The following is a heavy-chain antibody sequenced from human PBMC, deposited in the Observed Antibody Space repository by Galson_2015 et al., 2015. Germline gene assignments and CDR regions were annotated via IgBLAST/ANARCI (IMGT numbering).Heavy chain of an antibody. Sequence: QGLEWMGWLGGYNGDTEYAQKLQGRVTMTTDTSTSTAYMEVRSLRSDDTAVYYCARGTYFDYWGQGTLVTVSS. CDR3: ARGTYFDY. V-gene: IGHV1-18*01. D-gene: IGHD1-1*01. CDR2: LGGYNGDT. J-gene: IGHJ4*02.